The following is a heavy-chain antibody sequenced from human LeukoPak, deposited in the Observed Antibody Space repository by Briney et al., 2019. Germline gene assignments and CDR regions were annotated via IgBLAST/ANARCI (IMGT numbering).Heavy chain of an antibody. CDR3: ARDPGYCSSTSCYDLDY. V-gene: IGHV1-69*13. CDR1: EYTFSVYH. CDR2: IIPIFGTA. J-gene: IGHJ4*02. D-gene: IGHD2-2*03. Sequence: SVKVSCKASEYTFSVYHIHWVRLAPGQGLEWMGGIIPIFGTANYAQKFQGRVTITADESTSTAYMELSSLRSEDTAVYYCARDPGYCSSTSCYDLDYWGQGTLVTVSS.